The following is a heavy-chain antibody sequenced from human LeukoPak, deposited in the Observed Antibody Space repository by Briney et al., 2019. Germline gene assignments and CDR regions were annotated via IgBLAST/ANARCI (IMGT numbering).Heavy chain of an antibody. CDR3: ARAFGDFWSGYYPSYYNYYMDV. Sequence: KPGGSLRLSCAASGFTFSSSSMNWVRQAPGKGLEWVSSISRGSSYKHYADSLKGRFTISRDNAKKSLYLQMNSLRAEDTAVYHCARAFGDFWSGYYPSYYNYYMDVWGKGTTVTVSS. CDR2: ISRGSSYK. D-gene: IGHD3-3*01. V-gene: IGHV3-21*01. J-gene: IGHJ6*03. CDR1: GFTFSSSS.